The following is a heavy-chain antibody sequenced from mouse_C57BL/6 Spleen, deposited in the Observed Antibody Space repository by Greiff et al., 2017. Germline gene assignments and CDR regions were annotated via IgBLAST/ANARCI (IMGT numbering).Heavy chain of an antibody. CDR3: AREDDYDVGFAY. CDR2: FHHYNDDT. D-gene: IGHD2-4*01. J-gene: IGHJ3*01. V-gene: IGHV1-47*01. Sequence: QVHVMQSGAELVQPGGSVKMSCKASGYTFTTYPIGWMNQTPGKSLEWIGNFHHYNDDTKYNEKVKGKATLTVEKSSSTVYLELSRLTSDDSAVYYCAREDDYDVGFAYWGQGTLVTVSA. CDR1: GYTFTTYP.